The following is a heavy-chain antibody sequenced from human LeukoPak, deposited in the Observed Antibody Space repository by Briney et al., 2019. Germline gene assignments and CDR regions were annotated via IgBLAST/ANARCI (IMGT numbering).Heavy chain of an antibody. J-gene: IGHJ4*02. CDR3: ARDHRAIVATFFFDY. CDR2: ISYDGRNK. D-gene: IGHD5-12*01. V-gene: IGHV3-30-3*01. Sequence: GGSLRLSCAASGFTFSSYAMHWVRQAPGKGLEWVAVISYDGRNKYYADSVKGRFTISRDNSKNTLYLQMNSLRAEDTAVYYCARDHRAIVATFFFDYWGQGTLVTVSS. CDR1: GFTFSSYA.